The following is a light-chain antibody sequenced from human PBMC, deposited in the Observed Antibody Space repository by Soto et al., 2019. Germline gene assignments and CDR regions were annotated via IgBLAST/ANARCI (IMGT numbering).Light chain of an antibody. CDR3: QYLNGVPTIT. CDR1: QDVSDF. J-gene: IGKJ5*01. CDR2: GGY. V-gene: IGKV1-9*01. Sequence: DIHLTQSPSIPSASVGDRVTLTCRASQDVSDFLAWYQHAPGKAPNLLIYGGYTLQSGVPSRFSGSGSGTEFSLTITGLQPEDFATYYCQYLNGVPTITFGQGTRLEI.